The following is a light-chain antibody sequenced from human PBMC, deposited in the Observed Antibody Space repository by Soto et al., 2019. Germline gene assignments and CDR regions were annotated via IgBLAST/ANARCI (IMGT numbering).Light chain of an antibody. CDR1: SSNIGGNS. Sequence: QSVLTQPPSVSAAPGQKITISCSGSSSNIGGNSVSWYQQLPGTAPKLLIYDDDKRPSGIPDRFSGSKSGTSATLGITGFQTGDEADDYCGSWDSRLSAYVFGTGTKVTVL. V-gene: IGLV1-51*01. J-gene: IGLJ1*01. CDR3: GSWDSRLSAYV. CDR2: DDD.